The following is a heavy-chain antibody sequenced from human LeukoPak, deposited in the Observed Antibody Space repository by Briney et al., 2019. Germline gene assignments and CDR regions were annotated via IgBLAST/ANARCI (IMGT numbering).Heavy chain of an antibody. CDR1: GGSFSGYY. CDR3: ARRRIVATIDY. J-gene: IGHJ4*02. D-gene: IGHD5-12*01. V-gene: IGHV4-34*01. Sequence: PSETLSLTYAVYGGSFSGYYWSWLRQPPGKGLEWIGEINHSGSTNYNPSLKSRVTISVDTSKNQFSLKLSSVTAADTAVYYCARRRIVATIDYWGQGTLVTVSS. CDR2: INHSGST.